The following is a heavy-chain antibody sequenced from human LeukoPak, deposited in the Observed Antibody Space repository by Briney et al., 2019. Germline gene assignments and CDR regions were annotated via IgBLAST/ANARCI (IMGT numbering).Heavy chain of an antibody. Sequence: SQTLSLTCAISGGSVSNKNAAWDWIRQSPSRGLEWLGRTYYRSKWYNDYAVSVESRISINPDTTKNQFSLQLNSVTPEDTAVYCARDVFDSQLHWFDPWGQGTLVTVSS. CDR1: GGSVSNKNAA. CDR2: TYYRSKWYN. J-gene: IGHJ5*02. CDR3: ARDVFDSQLHWFDP. V-gene: IGHV6-1*01. D-gene: IGHD3-9*01.